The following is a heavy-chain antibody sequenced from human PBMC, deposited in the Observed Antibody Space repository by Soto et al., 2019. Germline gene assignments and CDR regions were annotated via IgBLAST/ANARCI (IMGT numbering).Heavy chain of an antibody. CDR2: IYYSGST. J-gene: IGHJ6*02. D-gene: IGHD3-3*01. CDR3: ARVTYDFWSGYPRGMDV. V-gene: IGHV4-30-4*01. Sequence: SETLSLTCTVSGGSISSGDYYWSWIRQPPGKGLERIGYIYYSGSTYYNPSLKSRVTISVYTSKNQFSLKLSSVTAADTAVYYCARVTYDFWSGYPRGMDVWGQGTTVTVSS. CDR1: GGSISSGDYY.